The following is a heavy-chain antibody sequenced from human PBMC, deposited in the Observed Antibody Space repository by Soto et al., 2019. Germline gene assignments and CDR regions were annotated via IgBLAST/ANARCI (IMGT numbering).Heavy chain of an antibody. CDR3: ARAVTWGLDV. J-gene: IGHJ6*02. CDR2: ISRSSTGI. Sequence: EVQLVESGGGLVQPGGSLRLSCAASGFTFSLYSMSWVRQAPGKGLEWVSYISRSSTGIHYADSVKGRFTISRDDATNSMHLQMTSLRDGDTAVYYFARAVTWGLDVWRQGTTVSISS. CDR1: GFTFSLYS. D-gene: IGHD3-10*01. V-gene: IGHV3-48*02.